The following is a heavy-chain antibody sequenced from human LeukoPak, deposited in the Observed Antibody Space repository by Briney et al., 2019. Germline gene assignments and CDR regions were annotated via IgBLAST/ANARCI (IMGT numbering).Heavy chain of an antibody. CDR3: AKDSSSRVTMVRGVITPFDY. V-gene: IGHV3-23*01. J-gene: IGHJ4*02. CDR2: ISGSGGST. CDR1: GFTFSSYA. Sequence: GGSLRLSCAASGFTFSSYAMSWVRQAPGKGLEWVSAISGSGGSTYYADSVKGRFTISRDNSKNTLYLQMNSLRAEDTAVYYCAKDSSSRVTMVRGVITPFDYWGQGTLVTVSS. D-gene: IGHD3-10*01.